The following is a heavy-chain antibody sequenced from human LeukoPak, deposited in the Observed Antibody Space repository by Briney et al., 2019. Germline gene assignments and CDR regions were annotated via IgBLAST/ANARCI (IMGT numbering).Heavy chain of an antibody. V-gene: IGHV4-59*08. Sequence: SGTLSLTCSVSGGSISTYYWTWIRQPPGKGLEWIGYIYYTGSTNYNPSLKSRATMSVDTSKSQLSLKMTSVTAADTAVYYCARPSIPSAAASALDIWGQGTMVTVSS. D-gene: IGHD2-2*01. CDR2: IYYTGST. CDR1: GGSISTYY. CDR3: ARPSIPSAAASALDI. J-gene: IGHJ3*02.